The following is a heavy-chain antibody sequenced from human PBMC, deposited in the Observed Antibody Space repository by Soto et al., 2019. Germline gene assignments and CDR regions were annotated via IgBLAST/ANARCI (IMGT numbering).Heavy chain of an antibody. V-gene: IGHV4-30-2*01. CDR1: GGSISSGGYS. CDR2: IYPSGST. Sequence: QLQLQESGSGLVKPSQTLSLTCAVSGGSISSGGYSWSWIRQPPGKGLEWIGYIYPSGSTCYNPSLECRVPISVYRSKNQSALKLSSVTAADTAAYYCAGVRTAAAEHWYFDLWGRGTLVTVSS. J-gene: IGHJ2*01. CDR3: AGVRTAAAEHWYFDL. D-gene: IGHD6-13*01.